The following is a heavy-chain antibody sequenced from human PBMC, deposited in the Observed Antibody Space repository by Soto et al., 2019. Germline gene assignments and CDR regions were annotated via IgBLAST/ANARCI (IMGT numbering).Heavy chain of an antibody. V-gene: IGHV3-13*01. CDR2: IGTAGDT. J-gene: IGHJ6*01. Sequence: PGGSPRLSCAASGVTFSSYDMHWVRQATGKGLEWVSAIGTAGDTYYPGSVKGRFTISRENAKNSLYLQMNSLRAGDTAVYYCARARRENYYVSSGYYDDYYYVMAVSGRGTTDLVSA. D-gene: IGHD3-22*01. CDR3: ARARRENYYVSSGYYDDYYYVMAV. CDR1: GVTFSSYD.